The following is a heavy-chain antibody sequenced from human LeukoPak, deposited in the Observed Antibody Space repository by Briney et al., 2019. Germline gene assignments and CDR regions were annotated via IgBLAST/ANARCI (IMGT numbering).Heavy chain of an antibody. CDR2: ISSSSSYI. CDR3: ARGYCSGGSCYPRT. V-gene: IGHV3-21*01. Sequence: GGSLRLSCAASGFTFSSYSMNWVRQAPGKGLEWVSSISSSSSYIYYADSVKGRFTISRGNAKNSLYLQMNSLRAEDTAVYYCARGYCSGGSCYPRTWGQGTLVTVSS. D-gene: IGHD2-15*01. CDR1: GFTFSSYS. J-gene: IGHJ5*02.